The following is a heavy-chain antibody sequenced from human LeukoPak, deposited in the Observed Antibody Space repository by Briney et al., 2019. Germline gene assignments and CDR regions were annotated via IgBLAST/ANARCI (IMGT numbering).Heavy chain of an antibody. J-gene: IGHJ4*02. CDR1: GFTFNSYA. CDR3: AKEGYNYVIDY. Sequence: GGSLRLSCAASGFTFNSYAMHWVRQAPGKELEWVAGIWFDGTNKFHADSVKGRFTISRDNSKNTLYLQMDSLRAEDTAVYYCAKEGYNYVIDYWCQGTLVTVSS. D-gene: IGHD5-24*01. V-gene: IGHV3-33*06. CDR2: IWFDGTNK.